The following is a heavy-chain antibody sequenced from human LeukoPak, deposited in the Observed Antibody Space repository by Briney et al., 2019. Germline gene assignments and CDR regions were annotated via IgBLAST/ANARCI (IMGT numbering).Heavy chain of an antibody. D-gene: IGHD3-16*01. CDR3: ARDPPSRGTRYFDY. J-gene: IGHJ4*02. CDR2: I. CDR1: GFTFSSYS. Sequence: GGSLRLSCGASGFTFSSYSMNWVRQAPGKGLEWVSSIDYVDSVKGRFTISRDNAKNSLYLQMDSLRAEDTAVYYCARDPPSRGTRYFDYWGQGTLVTVSS. V-gene: IGHV3-21*01.